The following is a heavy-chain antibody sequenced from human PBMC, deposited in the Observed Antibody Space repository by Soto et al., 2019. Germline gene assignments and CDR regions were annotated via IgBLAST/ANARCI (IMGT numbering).Heavy chain of an antibody. CDR3: ARPPDSGSYTPDIFDF. CDR1: GFTFSNYT. V-gene: IGHV3-30-3*01. CDR2: ISYDGSNK. Sequence: QVQLVESGGGVVQPGRSLRLSCAASGFTFSNYTMHWVRQAPGKGLEWVAVISYDGSNKYYADSVKGRFTISRDSSKSTLFLRVSSLRTDDTAVYYCARPPDSGSYTPDIFDFWGHGTLVTVSS. D-gene: IGHD1-26*01. J-gene: IGHJ4*01.